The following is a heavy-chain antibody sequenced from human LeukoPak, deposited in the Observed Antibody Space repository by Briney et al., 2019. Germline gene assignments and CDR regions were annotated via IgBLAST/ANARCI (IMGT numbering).Heavy chain of an antibody. CDR3: ARGETGQGYAFDI. V-gene: IGHV4-39*07. J-gene: IGHJ3*02. CDR2: IYYSGST. CDR1: GGSISSSSYY. Sequence: SETLSLTCTVSGGSISSSSYYWGWIRQPPGKGLEWIGSIYYSGSTYYNPSLKSRVTISVDTSKNQFSLKLSSVTAADTAVYYCARGETGQGYAFDIWGQGTMVTVSS.